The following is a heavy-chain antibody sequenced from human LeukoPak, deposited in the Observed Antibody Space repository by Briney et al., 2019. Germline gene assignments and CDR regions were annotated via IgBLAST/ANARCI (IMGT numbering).Heavy chain of an antibody. Sequence: PSETLSLTCTLSVGSKSSYYWSWIRQPAGKGLEWIGRIYTSGNTNYNPSLKSRVTMSVDTSKNQFSLKLSSVAAADTAVYYCARYQWLEYYFDYWGQGTLVTVSS. J-gene: IGHJ4*02. D-gene: IGHD6-19*01. CDR2: IYTSGNT. CDR3: ARYQWLEYYFDY. CDR1: VGSKSSYY. V-gene: IGHV4-4*07.